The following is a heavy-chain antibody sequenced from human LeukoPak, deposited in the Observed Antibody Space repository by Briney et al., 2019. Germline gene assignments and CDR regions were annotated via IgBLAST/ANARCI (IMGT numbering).Heavy chain of an antibody. V-gene: IGHV4-39*01. CDR2: IYYDGST. D-gene: IGHD3-16*01. J-gene: IGHJ4*02. Sequence: SETLSLTCTVPGGSISSRSYYWDWIRQSPGKGLEWIGNIYYDGSTNYNPSLKSRVTISVDTSKNQFSLKLSSVTAADTALYYCARQGEYTTSLGRKQFDHWGQGTLVTVSS. CDR1: GGSISSRSYY. CDR3: ARQGEYTTSLGRKQFDH.